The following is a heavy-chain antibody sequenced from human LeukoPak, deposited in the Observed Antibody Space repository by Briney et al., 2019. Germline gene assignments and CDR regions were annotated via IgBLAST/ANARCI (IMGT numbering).Heavy chain of an antibody. CDR2: INHSGST. CDR3: ARGAWKYSSSKGVHFFDY. CDR1: GGSFSGYY. Sequence: SETLSLTCAVYGGSFSGYYWSWIRQPPGKGLEWIGEINHSGSTNYNPSLKSRVTISVDTSKNQFSLKLSSVTAADTAVYYCARGAWKYSSSKGVHFFDYWGQGTLVTVSS. J-gene: IGHJ4*02. V-gene: IGHV4-34*01. D-gene: IGHD6-6*01.